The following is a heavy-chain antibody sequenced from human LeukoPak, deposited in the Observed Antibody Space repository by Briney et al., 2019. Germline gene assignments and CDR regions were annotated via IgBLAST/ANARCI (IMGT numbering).Heavy chain of an antibody. CDR1: GTSISTTTYY. D-gene: IGHD3-10*01. J-gene: IGHJ6*03. CDR2: IFYVETT. CDR3: ARQNSDYFYYYVDI. V-gene: IGHV4-39*01. Sequence: PSETLSLTCTVSGTSISTTTYYWGWTRQPPGKGLEWIGNIFYVETTYYNPSLESRVTISVDASRNQCSLKLSSVTAADTAVYYCARQNSDYFYYYVDIWGQGTTVTVSS.